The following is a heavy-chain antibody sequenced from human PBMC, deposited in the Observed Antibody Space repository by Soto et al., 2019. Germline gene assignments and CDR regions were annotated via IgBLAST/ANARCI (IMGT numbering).Heavy chain of an antibody. CDR2: TYYRSKWYN. Sequence: SQTLSLTCAISGDSVSSNSAAWNWIRQSPSRGLEWLGRTYYRSKWYNDYAVSVKSRITINPDTSKNQFSLQLNSVAPEDTAVYYCARVQQWPPGGAFDIWGQGTMVTVSS. CDR1: GDSVSSNSAA. V-gene: IGHV6-1*01. D-gene: IGHD6-19*01. J-gene: IGHJ3*02. CDR3: ARVQQWPPGGAFDI.